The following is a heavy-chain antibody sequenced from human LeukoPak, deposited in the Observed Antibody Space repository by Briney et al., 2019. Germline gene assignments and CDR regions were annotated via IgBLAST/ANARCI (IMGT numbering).Heavy chain of an antibody. CDR1: GFTFSSYW. Sequence: KPGGSLRLSCAASGFTFSSYWMSWVRQAPGKGLEWVANIKQDGSDKYYVDSVKGRFTISRDNAKNSLYLQMNSLRAEDTAVYYCARDASPYTSHGKWFDYWGQGTLVTVSS. CDR2: IKQDGSDK. V-gene: IGHV3-7*01. D-gene: IGHD2-2*01. J-gene: IGHJ4*02. CDR3: ARDASPYTSHGKWFDY.